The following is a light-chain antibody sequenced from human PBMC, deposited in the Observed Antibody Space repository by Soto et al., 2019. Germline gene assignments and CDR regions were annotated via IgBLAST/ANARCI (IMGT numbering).Light chain of an antibody. Sequence: DIQMTQSPSSLSASVGDRVTITCRASQSISSYLNWYQQKPGKAPKLLIYAASSLQSGVPSRFSGSGSGTDFTLTISSLQPDDFATYYCQQSFRTPYTFGQGTRLENK. CDR3: QQSFRTPYT. CDR1: QSISSY. J-gene: IGKJ5*01. CDR2: AAS. V-gene: IGKV1-39*01.